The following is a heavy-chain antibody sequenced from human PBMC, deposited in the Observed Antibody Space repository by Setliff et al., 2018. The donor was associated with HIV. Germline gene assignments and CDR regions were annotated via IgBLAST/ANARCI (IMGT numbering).Heavy chain of an antibody. V-gene: IGHV4-61*08. J-gene: IGHJ4*02. CDR2: IYYSGST. Sequence: SETLSLTCTVSGGSISSGGYYWSWIRQHPGKGLEWIGYIYYSGSTNYNPSLKSRVTISVDTSKNQFSLKLNSVTAADTAVFYCARHRVITGSFDYWGQGTLVTVSS. D-gene: IGHD3-10*01. CDR3: ARHRVITGSFDY. CDR1: GGSISSGGYY.